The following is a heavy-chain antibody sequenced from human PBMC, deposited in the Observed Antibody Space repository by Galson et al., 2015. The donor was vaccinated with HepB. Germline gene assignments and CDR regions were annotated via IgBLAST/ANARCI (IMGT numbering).Heavy chain of an antibody. CDR1: GFTFSSYA. Sequence: SLRLSCAASGFTFSSYAMSWVRQAPGKGLEWVSAISGSGGSTYYADSVKGRFTIPRDNSKNTLYLQMNSLRAEDTAVYYCAKDGGAQSTTVTIGGFDYWGQGTLVTVSS. CDR3: AKDGGAQSTTVTIGGFDY. CDR2: ISGSGGST. D-gene: IGHD4-17*01. J-gene: IGHJ4*02. V-gene: IGHV3-23*01.